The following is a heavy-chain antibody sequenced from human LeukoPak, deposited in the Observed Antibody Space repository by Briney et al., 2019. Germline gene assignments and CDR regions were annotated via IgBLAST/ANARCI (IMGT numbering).Heavy chain of an antibody. V-gene: IGHV3-23*01. J-gene: IGHJ4*02. CDR1: GFTFSSYA. CDR3: AKRPLVGATTFDY. Sequence: GGSLRLSCAASGFTFSSYAMSWVRQAPGKGLEGVSVISGSGGSTYSADSVKGRFTISRDNSKNTLYLQMNSLRAEGTAVYYCAKRPLVGATTFDYWGQGTLVTVSS. D-gene: IGHD1-26*01. CDR2: ISGSGGST.